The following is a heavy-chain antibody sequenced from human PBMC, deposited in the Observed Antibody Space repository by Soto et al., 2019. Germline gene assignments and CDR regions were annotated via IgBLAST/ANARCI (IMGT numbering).Heavy chain of an antibody. V-gene: IGHV5-51*01. CDR1: GYSFTSYW. Sequence: GESLKISCKGSGYSFTSYWIGWVRQMPGKGLEWMGIIYPGDSDTRYSPSFQGQVTISADKSISTAYLQWSSLKATDTAMFYGARIDSSVYFFVYWGQGTLVTVSS. CDR2: IYPGDSDT. D-gene: IGHD3-22*01. CDR3: ARIDSSVYFFVY. J-gene: IGHJ4*02.